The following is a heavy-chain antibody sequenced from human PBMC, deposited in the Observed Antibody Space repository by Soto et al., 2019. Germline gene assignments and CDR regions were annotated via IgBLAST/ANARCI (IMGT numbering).Heavy chain of an antibody. J-gene: IGHJ4*01. CDR1: GFTFSSYG. CDR2: MSYDGNNK. Sequence: PGGSLRLSCAASGFTFSSYGMHWVRQAPGKGLEWVAFMSYDGNNKYYIDSVKGRFTISRDNSKNTLYLQMNSLRAEDTAVYYCAKDLGVVITSFDYWGHGTLVTVSS. D-gene: IGHD3-22*01. V-gene: IGHV3-30*18. CDR3: AKDLGVVITSFDY.